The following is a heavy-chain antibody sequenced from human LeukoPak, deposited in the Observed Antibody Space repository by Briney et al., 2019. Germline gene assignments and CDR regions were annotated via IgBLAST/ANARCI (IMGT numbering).Heavy chain of an antibody. CDR3: ARQKGVWFDP. Sequence: PSETLSLTCTVSGGSISSSSYYWGWIRQPPGKGLEWIGYIYHSGSTYYNPSLKSRVTISVDRSKNQFSLKLSSVTAADTAVYYCARQKGVWFDPWGQGTLVTVSS. V-gene: IGHV4-39*07. CDR1: GGSISSSSYY. CDR2: IYHSGST. J-gene: IGHJ5*02.